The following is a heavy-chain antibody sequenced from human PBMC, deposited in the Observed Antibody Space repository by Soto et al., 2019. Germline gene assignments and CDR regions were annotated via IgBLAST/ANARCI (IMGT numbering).Heavy chain of an antibody. CDR1: GGSISSGDYY. CDR2: IYYSGST. D-gene: IGHD1-1*01. J-gene: IGHJ4*02. V-gene: IGHV4-30-4*01. CDR3: ARWPQLEPRFDY. Sequence: SETLSLTCTVSGGSISSGDYYWSWIRQPPGKGLEWIGYIYYSGSTYYNPSLKSRVTISVDRSKNQFSLKLSSVTAADTAVYYCARWPQLEPRFDYWGQGTLVTVSS.